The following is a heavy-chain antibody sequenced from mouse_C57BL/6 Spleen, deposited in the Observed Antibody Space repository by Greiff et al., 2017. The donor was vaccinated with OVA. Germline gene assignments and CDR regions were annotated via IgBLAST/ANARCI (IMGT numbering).Heavy chain of an antibody. CDR2: INPNNGGT. J-gene: IGHJ1*03. CDR3: ARGHYSNYGYLDV. Sequence: VQLQQSGPELVKPGASVKIPCTASGYTFTDYNMDWVKQSHGKSLEWIGDINPNNGGTIYNQKFKGKATLTVDKSSSTAYMELRRLTSEDTAVDDCARGHYSNYGYLDVWGTGTTVTVSS. D-gene: IGHD2-5*01. V-gene: IGHV1-18*01. CDR1: GYTFTDYN.